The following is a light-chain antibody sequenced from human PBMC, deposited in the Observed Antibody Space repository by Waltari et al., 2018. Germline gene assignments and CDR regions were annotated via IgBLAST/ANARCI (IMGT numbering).Light chain of an antibody. V-gene: IGLV2-11*01. CDR1: SSDVGGYAY. CDR2: DVS. J-gene: IGLJ3*02. CDR3: CSYAGRATWA. Sequence: QSALTQPRSVSGSPGHSVTISCTGTSSDVGGYAYVSCYQQYPGKAPKLVIYDVSKRPSGVPDRFSGSKSGNTASLTISGLQAEDEADYNCCSYAGRATWAFGGGTKLTVL.